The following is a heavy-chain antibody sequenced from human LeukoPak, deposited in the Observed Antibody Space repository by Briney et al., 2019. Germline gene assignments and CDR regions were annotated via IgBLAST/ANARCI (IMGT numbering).Heavy chain of an antibody. CDR3: ATDQPKSSGYYYLGDGFDP. V-gene: IGHV3-30*02. CDR2: MNYDGRNI. CDR1: GFTLTSTG. D-gene: IGHD3-22*01. J-gene: IGHJ5*02. Sequence: GGSLRLSCAMSGFTLTSTGMHWVRQAPGKGLEWVAFMNYDGRNILYADSVKGRFSISTDNSNNMVYLQMSSLRSEDTAVYYCATDQPKSSGYYYLGDGFDPWGQGTLVTVSS.